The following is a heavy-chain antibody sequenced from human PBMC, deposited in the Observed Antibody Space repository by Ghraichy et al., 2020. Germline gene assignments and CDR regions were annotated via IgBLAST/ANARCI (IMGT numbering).Heavy chain of an antibody. V-gene: IGHV3-21*01. CDR2: ISSGSGYI. Sequence: GGSLRLSCAASGFTFRSYSVNWVRQAPGKGLEWVSSISSGSGYIYYADSVKGRFTISRDDARNSLYLQMTSLRAEDTAVYYCGSSGTSWFLPRVDYWGQGPLVAISS. CDR3: GSSGTSWFLPRVDY. CDR1: GFTFRSYS. D-gene: IGHD6-13*01. J-gene: IGHJ4*02.